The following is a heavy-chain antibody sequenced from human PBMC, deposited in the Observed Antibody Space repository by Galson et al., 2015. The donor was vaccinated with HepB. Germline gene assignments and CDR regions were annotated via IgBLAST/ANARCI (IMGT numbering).Heavy chain of an antibody. CDR1: GFTFSSYG. D-gene: IGHD3-9*01. V-gene: IGHV3-33*01. Sequence: SLRLSCAASGFTFSSYGMHWVRQAPGKGLEWVAVIWYDGSNKYYADSVKGRFTISRDNSKNTLYLQMNSLRAEDTAVYYCARSWAGTDWLLLDYWGQGTLVTVSS. J-gene: IGHJ4*02. CDR2: IWYDGSNK. CDR3: ARSWAGTDWLLLDY.